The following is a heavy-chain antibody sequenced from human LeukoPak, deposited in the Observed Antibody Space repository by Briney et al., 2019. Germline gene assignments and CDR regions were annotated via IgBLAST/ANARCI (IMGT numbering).Heavy chain of an antibody. CDR2: ISAYNGNT. CDR1: GYTFTSYG. Sequence: ASVKVSCKASGYTFTSYGTSWVRQAPGQGLEWMGWISAYNGNTNYAQKLQGRVTMTTDTSTSTAYMELRSLRSDDTAVYYCARDAITMVRGVSGYWGQGTLVTVSS. V-gene: IGHV1-18*01. CDR3: ARDAITMVRGVSGY. J-gene: IGHJ4*02. D-gene: IGHD3-10*01.